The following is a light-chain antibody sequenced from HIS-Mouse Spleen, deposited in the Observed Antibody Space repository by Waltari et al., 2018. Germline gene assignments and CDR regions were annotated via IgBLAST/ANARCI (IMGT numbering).Light chain of an antibody. CDR3: AAWDDSLSGWV. Sequence: QSVLTQPPSASGTPGQRFTISCSGSSSNIGMNYVYWYHQLPGTAPKLLIYRNNQRPSGVPDRFSGSKSGTSASLAISGLRSEDEADYYCAAWDDSLSGWVFGGGTKLTVL. CDR1: SSNIGMNY. J-gene: IGLJ3*02. V-gene: IGLV1-47*01. CDR2: RNN.